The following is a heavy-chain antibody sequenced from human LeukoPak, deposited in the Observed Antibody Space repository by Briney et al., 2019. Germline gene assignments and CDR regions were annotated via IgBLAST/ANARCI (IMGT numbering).Heavy chain of an antibody. CDR3: AKESKGSESSFDL. Sequence: PGGSLRLSCAASGFSFSDYGMHWVRQTPGKGLEWMTFIQFDESDKFYADSVKGRFIISRSNSKSTLYLQMNSLRPEDTAVYYCAKESKGSESSFDLWGQGTMVTVSS. J-gene: IGHJ3*01. CDR1: GFSFSDYG. V-gene: IGHV3-30*02. D-gene: IGHD1-14*01. CDR2: IQFDESDK.